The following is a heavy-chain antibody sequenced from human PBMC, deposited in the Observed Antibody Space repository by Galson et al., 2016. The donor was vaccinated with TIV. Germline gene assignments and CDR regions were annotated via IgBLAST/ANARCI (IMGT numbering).Heavy chain of an antibody. CDR1: GFTFNRFG. CDR3: AKDPRDYDDYPYYFDS. Sequence: SGFTFNRFGMHWVRQAPGKGLEWVAHISFDGSNTNYVDSVKGRFTTSRDNSKNTLYLQMESLRGEDTAIYFCAKDPRDYDDYPYYFDSWGQGTLVAVSS. CDR2: ISFDGSNT. D-gene: IGHD4-17*01. J-gene: IGHJ4*02. V-gene: IGHV3-30*18.